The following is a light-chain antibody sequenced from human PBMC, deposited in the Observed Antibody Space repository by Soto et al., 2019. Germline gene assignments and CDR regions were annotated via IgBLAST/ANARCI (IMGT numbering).Light chain of an antibody. CDR3: QLYNSYT. V-gene: IGKV1-5*01. J-gene: IGKJ2*01. CDR1: QSFSTW. Sequence: DIQMTHTPSTLSASVGDRVTITCRASQSFSTWLAWYQQKPGKAPKLLIFDASSLERGVPSRFSGSGSGTEFTLTISSLQPEDFATYYYQLYNSYTFGQGTKLEI. CDR2: DAS.